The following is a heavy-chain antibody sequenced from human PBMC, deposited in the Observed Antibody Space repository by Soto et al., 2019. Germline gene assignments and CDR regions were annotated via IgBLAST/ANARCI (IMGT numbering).Heavy chain of an antibody. V-gene: IGHV6-1*01. Sequence: PSQTLSLTCAISGDSVSSNSAAWNWIRQSPSRGLEWLGRTYYRSKWYNDYAVSVKSRITINPDTSKNQFSLQLNSVTPEDTAVYYCARESFIAAAVTVRVHYYYGMDVWGPGTTVTVSS. CDR1: GDSVSSNSAA. J-gene: IGHJ6*02. D-gene: IGHD6-13*01. CDR2: TYYRSKWYN. CDR3: ARESFIAAAVTVRVHYYYGMDV.